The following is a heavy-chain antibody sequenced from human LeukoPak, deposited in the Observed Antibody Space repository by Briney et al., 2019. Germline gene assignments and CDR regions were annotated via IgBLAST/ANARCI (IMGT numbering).Heavy chain of an antibody. D-gene: IGHD1-26*01. CDR1: GFTFSAYW. CDR3: ARVRSGSDDWVDP. J-gene: IGHJ5*02. Sequence: GGSLRLSCAASGFTFSAYWMHWVRQAPGKGLVWVSRIDTVGSTTTYADSVKGRFTISRDNAKNTLHLQMSSLTAKDTGVYYCARVRSGSDDWVDPWGQGTLVTVSS. V-gene: IGHV3-74*03. CDR2: IDTVGSTT.